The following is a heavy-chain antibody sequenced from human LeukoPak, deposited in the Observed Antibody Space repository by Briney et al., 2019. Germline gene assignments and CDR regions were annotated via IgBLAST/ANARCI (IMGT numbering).Heavy chain of an antibody. CDR2: ISTYSGNT. J-gene: IGHJ4*02. Sequence: APVKVSCKASGYTFTTYGITWVRQAPGQGLEWMGWISTYSGNTNYALKFQGRLTMTTDTSTSTANMELRSLRSDDTAVYYCARDMVQYTHGEGGYWGQGTLVTVSS. D-gene: IGHD4/OR15-4a*01. CDR3: ARDMVQYTHGEGGY. V-gene: IGHV1-18*01. CDR1: GYTFTTYG.